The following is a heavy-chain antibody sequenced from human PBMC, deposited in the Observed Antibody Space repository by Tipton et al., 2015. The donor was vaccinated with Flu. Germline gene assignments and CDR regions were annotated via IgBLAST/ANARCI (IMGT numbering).Heavy chain of an antibody. CDR1: GYSISSGYY. J-gene: IGHJ4*02. Sequence: TLSLTCAVSGYSISSGYYWGWIRQPPGKGLEWIGSIYHSGSTYYNPSLKSRVTISVDTSKNQFSLRLSSVTAADTAVYYCARDWLNWGQGTLVTVSS. CDR2: IYHSGST. D-gene: IGHD3-9*01. CDR3: ARDWLN. V-gene: IGHV4-38-2*02.